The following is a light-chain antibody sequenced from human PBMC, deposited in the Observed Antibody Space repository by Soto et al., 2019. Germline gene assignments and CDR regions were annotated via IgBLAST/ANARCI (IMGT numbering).Light chain of an antibody. Sequence: DIQMTQSPSSLSASVGDRVTITCRARQSVRSCLNWYQKNPGKAPKLLIYAASTWQSGVTSRFSGGRFVTEFTLSISSLQPEDPSTDYCQQSCSTPPLTFGGGTAVQIK. CDR2: AAS. V-gene: IGKV1-39*01. CDR1: QSVRSC. J-gene: IGKJ4*02. CDR3: QQSCSTPPLT.